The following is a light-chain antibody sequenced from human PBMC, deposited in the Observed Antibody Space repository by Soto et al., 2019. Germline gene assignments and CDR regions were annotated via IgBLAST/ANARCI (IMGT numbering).Light chain of an antibody. CDR2: ANS. CDR3: QSYDSSLSAVV. Sequence: QSVLTRPPSVSGAPGQRVTISCTGSSSNIGAGYDVRWYQQLPGTAPKLLIYANSNRPSGVPDRFSGSKSGTSASLAITGLQAEDEADYYCQSYDSSLSAVVFGGGTKLTVL. CDR1: SSNIGAGYD. V-gene: IGLV1-40*01. J-gene: IGLJ2*01.